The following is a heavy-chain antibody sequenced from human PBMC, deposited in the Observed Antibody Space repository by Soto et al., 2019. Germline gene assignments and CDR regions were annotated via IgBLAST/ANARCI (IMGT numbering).Heavy chain of an antibody. D-gene: IGHD6-19*01. CDR2: INHSGST. Sequence: QVQLQQWGAGLLKPSETLSLTCAVYGGSFSGYYWSWIRQPPGKGLEWIGEINHSGSTNYNPSLKSRVTISVDTSKNQFSLKLSSVTAADTAVYYCARGAGIAVAPYYYYGMDVWGQGTTVTVSS. V-gene: IGHV4-34*01. CDR3: ARGAGIAVAPYYYYGMDV. J-gene: IGHJ6*02. CDR1: GGSFSGYY.